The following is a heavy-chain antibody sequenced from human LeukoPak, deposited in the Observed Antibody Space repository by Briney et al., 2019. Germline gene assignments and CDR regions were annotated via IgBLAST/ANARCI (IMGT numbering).Heavy chain of an antibody. D-gene: IGHD3-10*01. CDR1: GFTFDDYT. CDR3: ATNYNY. V-gene: IGHV3-43*01. Sequence: GSLRLSCAASGFTFDDYTMHWVRQAPGKGLEWVSLIYWDGSTTHYADSVKGRFTISRDNSKNSLFLQMNSLKTEDTAFYYCATNYNYWGQGTLVTVSS. J-gene: IGHJ4*02. CDR2: IYWDGSTT.